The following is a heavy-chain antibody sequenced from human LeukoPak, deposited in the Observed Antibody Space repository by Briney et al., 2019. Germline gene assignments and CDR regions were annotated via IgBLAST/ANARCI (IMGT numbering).Heavy chain of an antibody. J-gene: IGHJ3*02. V-gene: IGHV3-48*01. CDR3: ASRRSGWPNDALDI. CDR2: ISASGANT. Sequence: GGSLRLSCAASGFTVSSNYMSWVRQAPGKGLEWLSYISASGANTFYADSVKGRFSISRDNANNLVYLQIHSLRAEDMAVYYCASRRSGWPNDALDIWGQGTMVTVTS. CDR1: GFTVSSNY. D-gene: IGHD6-19*01.